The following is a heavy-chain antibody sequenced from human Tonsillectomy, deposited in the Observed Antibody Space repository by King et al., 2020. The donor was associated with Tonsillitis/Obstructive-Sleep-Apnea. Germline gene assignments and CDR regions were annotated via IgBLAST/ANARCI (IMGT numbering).Heavy chain of an antibody. CDR1: GFTFSSYS. CDR2: ISSSSSTI. Sequence: VQLVESGGGLVQPGGSLRLSCAASGFTFSSYSMNWVRQAPGKGREWVSYISSSSSTIYYADSVKGRFTISRDNAKNSLYLQMNSLRDEDTAVYYCARDTVFYSNPDYYYYYMDVWGKGTTVTVSS. V-gene: IGHV3-48*02. D-gene: IGHD4-11*01. J-gene: IGHJ6*03. CDR3: ARDTVFYSNPDYYYYYMDV.